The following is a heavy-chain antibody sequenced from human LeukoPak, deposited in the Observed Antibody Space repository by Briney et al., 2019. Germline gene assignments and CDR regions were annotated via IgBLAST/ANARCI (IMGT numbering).Heavy chain of an antibody. CDR1: GFTFSSYA. Sequence: PGGSLRLSCAASGFTFSSYAMSWVRQAPGKGLEWLSALTGSGSSTYYADSVKGRFTISRDNSMNTLSLQTNSLRAEDTALYYCAKDRYSSGRVFDYWGQGTLVTVSS. CDR2: LTGSGSST. J-gene: IGHJ4*02. D-gene: IGHD6-19*01. CDR3: AKDRYSSGRVFDY. V-gene: IGHV3-23*01.